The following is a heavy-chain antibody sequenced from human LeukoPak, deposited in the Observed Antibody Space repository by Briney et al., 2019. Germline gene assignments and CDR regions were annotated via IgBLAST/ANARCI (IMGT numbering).Heavy chain of an antibody. CDR3: ARDHPSFSGYDSYY. CDR2: IIPILGIA. J-gene: IGHJ4*02. D-gene: IGHD5-12*01. V-gene: IGHV1-69*04. CDR1: AGNFISNA. Sequence: ASVKVSCKDSAGNFISNAISWVRQAPGQGLEWMGRIIPILGIANYAQKFQGRVTITADKSTSTAYMELSSLRSEDTAVYYCARDHPSFSGYDSYYWGQGTLVTVSS.